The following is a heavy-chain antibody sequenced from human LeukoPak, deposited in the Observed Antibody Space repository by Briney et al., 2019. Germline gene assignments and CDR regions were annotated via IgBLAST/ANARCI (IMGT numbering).Heavy chain of an antibody. CDR3: AGDLYFVVEPAAPFDY. CDR1: GYTFTSYG. D-gene: IGHD2-2*01. CDR2: IRPYTGDT. J-gene: IGHJ4*02. V-gene: IGHV1-18*01. Sequence: GASVKVSCKPSGYTFTSYGISWVRQAPGQGLEWMGWIRPYTGDTNYAQKLQGRVILTTDTSTSTAYMELRSLRSDDTAVYYCAGDLYFVVEPAAPFDYWGQGTLVTVSS.